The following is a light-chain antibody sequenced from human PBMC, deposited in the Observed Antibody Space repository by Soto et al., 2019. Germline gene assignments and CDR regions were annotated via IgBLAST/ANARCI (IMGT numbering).Light chain of an antibody. V-gene: IGKV1-39*01. CDR2: AAS. CDR3: QQSYSTPIT. J-gene: IGKJ5*01. CDR1: QSISSY. Sequence: IHMNPSPSSLSASVGYRFTITFRASQSISSYLNWYQQKPGKAPKLLIYAASSLQSGVPSRFSGSGSGTDFTLTISSLQPEDFATYYCQQSYSTPITFGQGTRLEIK.